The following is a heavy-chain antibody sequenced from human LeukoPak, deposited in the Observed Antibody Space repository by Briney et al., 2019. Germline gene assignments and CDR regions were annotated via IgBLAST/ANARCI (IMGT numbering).Heavy chain of an antibody. V-gene: IGHV3-74*01. Sequence: GGPLRLSCAASGFTLSSYWMHWVRQAPGKGLVWVSRINSDGSVTSYADSVKGRFTISRDNAKHTLYLQMNSLRAEDTAIYYCSRYSGYALGDYWGQGTLVSVSS. CDR2: INSDGSVT. CDR1: GFTLSSYW. J-gene: IGHJ4*02. D-gene: IGHD5-12*01. CDR3: SRYSGYALGDY.